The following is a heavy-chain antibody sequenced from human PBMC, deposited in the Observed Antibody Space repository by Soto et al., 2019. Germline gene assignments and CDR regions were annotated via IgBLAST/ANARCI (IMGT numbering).Heavy chain of an antibody. Sequence: EVQLVESGGGLVKPGGSLRLSCEASGLTFSSYSMNWVRQAPGKGLEWVSSISSSSSYIYYADSVKGRFTISRDNAKNSLYLQMNSLRAEDTAVYYCASHPRDSSGYWYYFDYWGQGTLVTVSS. J-gene: IGHJ4*02. D-gene: IGHD3-22*01. V-gene: IGHV3-21*01. CDR2: ISSSSSYI. CDR3: ASHPRDSSGYWYYFDY. CDR1: GLTFSSYS.